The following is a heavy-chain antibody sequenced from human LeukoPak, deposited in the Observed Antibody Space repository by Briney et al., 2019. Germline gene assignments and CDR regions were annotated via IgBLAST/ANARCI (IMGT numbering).Heavy chain of an antibody. D-gene: IGHD3-10*01. Sequence: PGGSLRLSCAASGFTFSSYSMNWVRQAPGKGLEWVSSITSSSSYIYDADSVKGRFTISRDNAKNSLYPRMNSLRVEDTAVYYCARDYDSGSHFDYWGQGTLVTVSS. V-gene: IGHV3-21*01. CDR2: ITSSSSYI. CDR3: ARDYDSGSHFDY. CDR1: GFTFSSYS. J-gene: IGHJ4*02.